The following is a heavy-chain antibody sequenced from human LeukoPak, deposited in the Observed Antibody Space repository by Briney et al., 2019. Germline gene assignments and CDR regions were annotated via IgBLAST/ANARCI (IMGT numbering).Heavy chain of an antibody. CDR2: ISSSSSTI. CDR3: ARAYYYDSSNPARDAFDI. CDR1: GFTFSSYS. V-gene: IGHV3-48*01. Sequence: PGGSLRLSCAASGFTFSSYSMTWVRQAPGKGLEWVSYISSSSSTIYYADSVKGRFTISRDNAKNSLYLQMNSLRAEDTAVYYCARAYYYDSSNPARDAFDIWGQGTMVTVSS. D-gene: IGHD3-22*01. J-gene: IGHJ3*02.